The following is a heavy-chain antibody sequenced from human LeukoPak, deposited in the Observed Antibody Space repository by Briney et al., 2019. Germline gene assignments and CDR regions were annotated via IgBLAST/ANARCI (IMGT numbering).Heavy chain of an antibody. CDR2: INPNSGGT. D-gene: IGHD3-3*01. CDR1: GYTFTGYY. Sequence: ASVKVSCKASGYTFTGYYMHWVRQAPGQGLEWMGWINPNSGGTNYAQKFQGRVTMTRDTSISTAYMELSRLRSDDTAVYYCARDTSTIFGVVINYYYYYVDVWGKGTTVTVSS. J-gene: IGHJ6*03. V-gene: IGHV1-2*02. CDR3: ARDTSTIFGVVINYYYYYVDV.